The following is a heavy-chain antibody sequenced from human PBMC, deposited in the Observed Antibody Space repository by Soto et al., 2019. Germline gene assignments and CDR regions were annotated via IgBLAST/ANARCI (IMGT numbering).Heavy chain of an antibody. Sequence: QVQLQQWGAGPLRPLETLSLTCGVSGGSFSGYYWAWIRQSPGKGLEWIGEINDRGSINYNPSLKSRVSISVDTSKKHYSLSLRSVTAADTAVYYCSRESHDILTGPPWVWYFDLWGRGTLVTVSS. V-gene: IGHV4-34*01. J-gene: IGHJ2*01. CDR2: INDRGSI. CDR1: GGSFSGYY. CDR3: SRESHDILTGPPWVWYFDL. D-gene: IGHD3-9*01.